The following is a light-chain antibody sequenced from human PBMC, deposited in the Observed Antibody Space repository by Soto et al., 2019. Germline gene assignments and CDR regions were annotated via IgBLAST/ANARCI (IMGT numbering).Light chain of an antibody. J-gene: IGKJ1*01. Sequence: EIVLTQSPATLSLSPGERATLSCRASQSIRNYLAWYQQKPGQAPRLLLYDASNRATGIPGRFSGSGSGTDFTLTISSLEPEDFAVYYCQQRSNWPWTFGQGTKVEIK. V-gene: IGKV3-11*01. CDR2: DAS. CDR3: QQRSNWPWT. CDR1: QSIRNY.